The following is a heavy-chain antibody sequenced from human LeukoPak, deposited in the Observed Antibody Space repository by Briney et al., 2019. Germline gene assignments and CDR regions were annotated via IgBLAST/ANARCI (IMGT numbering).Heavy chain of an antibody. CDR1: GGSFSGYY. D-gene: IGHD5-18*01. J-gene: IGHJ3*02. Sequence: SETLSLTCAVYGGSFSGYYWSWIRQPPGKGLEWIGEINHSGSTNYNPSLKSRVIISVDTSKNQFSLKLSSVTAADPAVYYCARVVDTAMVTNPDAFDIWGQGTMVIVSS. CDR3: ARVVDTAMVTNPDAFDI. V-gene: IGHV4-34*01. CDR2: INHSGST.